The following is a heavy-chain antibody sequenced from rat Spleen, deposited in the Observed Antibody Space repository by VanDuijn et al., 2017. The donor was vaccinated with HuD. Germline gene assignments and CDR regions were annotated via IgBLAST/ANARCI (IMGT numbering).Heavy chain of an antibody. CDR1: GFTFSDYY. Sequence: EVQLVESGGGLVQPGRSLKLSCVASGFTFSDYYMAWVRQAPTKGLEWVAYISTGGGSTYYRDSVKGRFTISRDNAKNTLYLQMDSLRSEDTATYYCARRGPDWYFDFWGPGTMVTVSS. CDR2: ISTGGGST. J-gene: IGHJ1*01. V-gene: IGHV5-25*01. CDR3: ARRGPDWYFDF.